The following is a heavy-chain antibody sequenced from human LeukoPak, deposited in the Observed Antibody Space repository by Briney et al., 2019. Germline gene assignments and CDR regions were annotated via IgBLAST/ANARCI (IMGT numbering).Heavy chain of an antibody. CDR2: ISDSSSSI. Sequence: GGSLRLSCAASGFTFSSYSMNWVRQAPGKGLEWVSSISDSSSSIYYADSVKGRFTISRDNAKNSPYLQMNSLRAEDTAVYYCTRDGIAAATDMDVWGKGTTVTVSS. J-gene: IGHJ6*03. V-gene: IGHV3-21*01. CDR1: GFTFSSYS. CDR3: TRDGIAAATDMDV. D-gene: IGHD6-13*01.